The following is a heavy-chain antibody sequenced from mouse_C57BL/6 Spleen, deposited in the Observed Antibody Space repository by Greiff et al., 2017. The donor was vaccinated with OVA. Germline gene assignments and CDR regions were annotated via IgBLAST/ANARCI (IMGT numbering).Heavy chain of an antibody. CDR1: GFTFSSYA. CDR3: ARAGSGYGYDGYAMDY. J-gene: IGHJ4*01. D-gene: IGHD2-2*01. Sequence: VQLKESGGGLVKPGGSLKLSCAASGFTFSSYAMSWVRQTPEKRLEWVATISDGGSYTYYPDNVKGRFTISRDNAKNNLYLQMSHLKSEDTAMYYCARAGSGYGYDGYAMDYWGQGTSVTVSA. CDR2: ISDGGSYT. V-gene: IGHV5-4*01.